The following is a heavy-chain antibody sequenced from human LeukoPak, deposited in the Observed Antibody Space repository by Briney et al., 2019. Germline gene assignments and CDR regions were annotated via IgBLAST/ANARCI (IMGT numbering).Heavy chain of an antibody. CDR3: ARVGLWFGELCR. V-gene: IGHV1-8*01. CDR2: MNPNSGNT. CDR1: GYTFTSYD. Sequence: GASVKVSCKASGYTFTSYDINWVRQATGQGLEWMGWMNPNSGNTGYAQKFQGRVTMTRNTSISTAYMELSSLRSEDTAVYYCARVGLWFGELCRWGQGTLVTVSS. D-gene: IGHD3-10*01. J-gene: IGHJ4*02.